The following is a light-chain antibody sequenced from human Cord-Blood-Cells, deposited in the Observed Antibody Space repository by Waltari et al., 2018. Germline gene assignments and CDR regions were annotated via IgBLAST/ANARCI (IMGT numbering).Light chain of an antibody. V-gene: IGLV2-14*01. Sequence: QSALTQPASVSGSPGQSIPLSCTGPSRDVGGYNFVSWYQQHPGKAPKLMIYDVSNRPSGVSNRFSGSKSGNTASLTISGLQAEDEADYYCSSYTSSSTYVVFGGGTKLTVL. CDR2: DVS. CDR1: SRDVGGYNF. J-gene: IGLJ2*01. CDR3: SSYTSSSTYVV.